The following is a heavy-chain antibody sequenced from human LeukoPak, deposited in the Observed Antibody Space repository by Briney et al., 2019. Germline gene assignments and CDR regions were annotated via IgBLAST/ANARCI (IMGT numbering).Heavy chain of an antibody. J-gene: IGHJ4*02. CDR3: ARGSYGDYDY. V-gene: IGHV3-21*01. CDR1: GFTFSSYT. CDR2: IDSSSSYI. Sequence: GRSLRLSCAASGFTFSSYTTNWVRLAPGKWMEWVSFIDSSSSYISYADSVKGRFTISRDNAKNSLSLQMNSLRAEDTAVYYCARGSYGDYDYWGQGTLLTASS. D-gene: IGHD4-17*01.